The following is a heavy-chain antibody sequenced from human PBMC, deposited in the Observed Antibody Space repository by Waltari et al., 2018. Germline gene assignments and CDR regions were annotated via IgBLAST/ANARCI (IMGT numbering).Heavy chain of an antibody. Sequence: QVQLVQSGAEVKKPGASVKVSCKASGYTFTGYYMHWVRQAPGQGLEWMGWINPNSGGTNYAQKFQGRVTKTRDTSISTAYMELSRLRSDDTAVYYCARDHLVLTVWGPANAFDIWGQGTMVTVSS. CDR1: GYTFTGYY. CDR2: INPNSGGT. D-gene: IGHD3-16*01. V-gene: IGHV1-2*02. CDR3: ARDHLVLTVWGPANAFDI. J-gene: IGHJ3*02.